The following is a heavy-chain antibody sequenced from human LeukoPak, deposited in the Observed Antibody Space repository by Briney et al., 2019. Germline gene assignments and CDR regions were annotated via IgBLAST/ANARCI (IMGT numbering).Heavy chain of an antibody. CDR3: AKCILTGYYKGYMDV. CDR2: ISCSGGST. V-gene: IGHV3-23*01. Sequence: GGSLRLSCAASGFTFSDYYMSWIRQAPGKGLDWVSPISCSGGSTYYADSVKGRFTISRDNSKNTMYLQMNSLRAEDTAVYYCAKCILTGYYKGYMDVWGKGTTVTISS. D-gene: IGHD3-9*01. J-gene: IGHJ6*03. CDR1: GFTFSDYY.